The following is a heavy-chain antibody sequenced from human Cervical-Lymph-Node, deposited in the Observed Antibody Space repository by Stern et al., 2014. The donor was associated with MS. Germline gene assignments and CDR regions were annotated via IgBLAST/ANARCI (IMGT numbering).Heavy chain of an antibody. V-gene: IGHV2-5*02. CDR2: ISWDADN. D-gene: IGHD2-15*01. Sequence: VTLKESGPTLVKPTQTVTLTCTLSGFSVTTAGVGVGWIRQPPGKALEWLALISWDADNLYSPSLKNRLTITKDTSKNQVVLTMTNVDPVDTATYYCAHSRVKYCRGGTCYSSLFDYWGQGTLVTVSS. CDR3: AHSRVKYCRGGTCYSSLFDY. CDR1: GFSVTTAGVG. J-gene: IGHJ4*02.